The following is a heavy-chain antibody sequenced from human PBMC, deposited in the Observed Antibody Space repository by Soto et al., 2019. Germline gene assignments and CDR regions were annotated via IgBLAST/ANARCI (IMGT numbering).Heavy chain of an antibody. Sequence: EVQLLESGGGLVQPGGSLRLSCAASGFTFSNYAMNWVRQAPGKGLEWVSGISGSGTYTYYTGSVKGRFTISRDNSKNTVYLQMNSLRADDTALYYCAKDIGYDSSCSWWGAFDVWGQGTMVTVSS. CDR3: AKDIGYDSSCSWWGAFDV. V-gene: IGHV3-23*01. CDR2: ISGSGTYT. CDR1: GFTFSNYA. D-gene: IGHD3-22*01. J-gene: IGHJ3*01.